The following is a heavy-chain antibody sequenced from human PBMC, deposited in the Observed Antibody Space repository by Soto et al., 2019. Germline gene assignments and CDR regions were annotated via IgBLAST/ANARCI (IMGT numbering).Heavy chain of an antibody. CDR1: GFTFNTYA. CDR2: ISHNGVAT. Sequence: GGSLRLSCLASGFTFNTYAMHWVRQAPGKGLEYVSSISHNGVATYYIDSVKGRFTISRDNSKNTLFLQMTSLRAEDTAVYYCVKDRWVDYWGQGXLVTVYS. CDR3: VKDRWVDY. J-gene: IGHJ4*02. D-gene: IGHD6-13*01. V-gene: IGHV3-64D*06.